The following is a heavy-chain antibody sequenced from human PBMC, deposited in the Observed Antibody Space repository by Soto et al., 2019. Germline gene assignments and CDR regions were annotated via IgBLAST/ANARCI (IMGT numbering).Heavy chain of an antibody. J-gene: IGHJ6*02. D-gene: IGHD3-3*01. V-gene: IGHV7-4-1*01. Sequence: ASVKVSCKASGYTFTSYAMNWVRQAPGQGLEWMGGSNTNTGNPTYAQGFTGRFVFSLDTSVSTAYLQICSLKAEDAAVYYCARDNQPGYYDFWSGHYYYYYGMDVWGQGTTVTVPS. CDR3: ARDNQPGYYDFWSGHYYYYYGMDV. CDR1: GYTFTSYA. CDR2: SNTNTGNP.